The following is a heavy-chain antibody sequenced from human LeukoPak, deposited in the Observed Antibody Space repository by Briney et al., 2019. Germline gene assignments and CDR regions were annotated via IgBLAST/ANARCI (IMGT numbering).Heavy chain of an antibody. D-gene: IGHD2-15*01. CDR1: GFTFNSYS. CDR2: ISSSGAI. Sequence: GGSLRLSCAASGFTFNSYSMNWVRQAPGQGLEWVSYISSSGAIYYADSVKGRFTISRDNSKNTLFLQMNSLRAEDTAVYYCAKNLYCGGGSCYPSALGMDVWGQGTTVTVSS. V-gene: IGHV3-48*01. CDR3: AKNLYCGGGSCYPSALGMDV. J-gene: IGHJ6*02.